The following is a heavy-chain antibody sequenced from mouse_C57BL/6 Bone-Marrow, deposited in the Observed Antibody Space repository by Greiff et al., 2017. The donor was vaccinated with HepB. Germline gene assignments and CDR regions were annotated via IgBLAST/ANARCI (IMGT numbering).Heavy chain of an antibody. V-gene: IGHV1-64*01. CDR2: IHPNSGST. J-gene: IGHJ3*01. Sequence: QVQLQQPGAELVKPGASVKLSCKASGYTFTSYWMHWVKQRPGQGLEWIGMIHPNSGSTNYNEKFKSKATMTVDKSSSTAYMQLSSLTSEDSAVYYCARSAYYSNWRAWFADWGQGTLVTVSA. D-gene: IGHD2-5*01. CDR3: ARSAYYSNWRAWFAD. CDR1: GYTFTSYW.